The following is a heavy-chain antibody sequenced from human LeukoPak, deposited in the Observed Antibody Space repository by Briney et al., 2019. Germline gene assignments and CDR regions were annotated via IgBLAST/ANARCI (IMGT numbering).Heavy chain of an antibody. D-gene: IGHD3-22*01. V-gene: IGHV4-4*07. J-gene: IGHJ4*02. CDR3: ARGASLKYYYDSSGYKLAGGYFDY. CDR2: IYTSGST. CDR1: GGSISSYY. Sequence: SETLSLTCTVSGGSISSYYWSWIRQPAGKGLEWIGRIYTSGSTNYNPPLKSRVTMSVDTSKNQFSMKLSSVTAADTAVYYCARGASLKYYYDSSGYKLAGGYFDYWGQGTLVTVSS.